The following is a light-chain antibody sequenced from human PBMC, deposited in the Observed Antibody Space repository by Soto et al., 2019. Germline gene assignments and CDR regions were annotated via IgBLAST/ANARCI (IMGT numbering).Light chain of an antibody. J-gene: IGKJ2*01. CDR3: QQYENLPYT. V-gene: IGKV1-33*01. Sequence: DIQMTQSPPSLSASVGDRVSITCQASLDIRNYLNWYQHKPGKAPKLLIYDTSNLETGVPSRFGGSASGTNFSFIITVLQPEDVATYYCQQYENLPYTFGPGTKLEI. CDR2: DTS. CDR1: LDIRNY.